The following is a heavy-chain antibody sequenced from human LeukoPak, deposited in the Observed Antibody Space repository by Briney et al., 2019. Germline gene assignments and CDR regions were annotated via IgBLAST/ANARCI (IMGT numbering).Heavy chain of an antibody. D-gene: IGHD1-26*01. V-gene: IGHV1-2*02. Sequence: GASVKVSCKASGGTFSSYAISWVRQDPGRGLEWMGWINPNSGNTNYAQKFQGRVTMTRDTSISTAYMELSRLRSDDTAVYYCARPNSVGPTVYFDYWGQGTLVTVSS. J-gene: IGHJ4*02. CDR2: INPNSGNT. CDR1: GGTFSSYA. CDR3: ARPNSVGPTVYFDY.